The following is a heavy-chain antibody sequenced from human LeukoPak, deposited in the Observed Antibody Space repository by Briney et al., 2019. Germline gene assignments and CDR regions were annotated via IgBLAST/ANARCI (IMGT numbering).Heavy chain of an antibody. J-gene: IGHJ4*02. V-gene: IGHV3-48*03. Sequence: GGSLRLSCAASGXTFSGFEMNWVRQAPGKGLEWVSYIVSGGSRIYYADSVKGRFTISRDNAKNSLYLQMNSLRAEDTAVYYCARVWGVMNDYWGQGTLVTVSS. CDR3: ARVWGVMNDY. CDR2: IVSGGSRI. CDR1: GXTFSGFE. D-gene: IGHD3-16*01.